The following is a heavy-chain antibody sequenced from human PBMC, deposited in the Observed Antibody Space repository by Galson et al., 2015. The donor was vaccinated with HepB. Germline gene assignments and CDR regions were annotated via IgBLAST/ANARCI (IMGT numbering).Heavy chain of an antibody. D-gene: IGHD5-24*01. CDR1: GYMFVSFG. Sequence: SVKVSCKASGYMFVSFGISWVRQAPGQGLEWVGWISTYDGKTDYAQKFQDRVTLTTDTSTGTAYMDLRSLRSDDTAVYYCARDPRIFRNAYNSGGLAFWGQGTLGTVAS. CDR3: ARDPRIFRNAYNSGGLAF. J-gene: IGHJ4*02. CDR2: ISTYDGKT. V-gene: IGHV1-18*01.